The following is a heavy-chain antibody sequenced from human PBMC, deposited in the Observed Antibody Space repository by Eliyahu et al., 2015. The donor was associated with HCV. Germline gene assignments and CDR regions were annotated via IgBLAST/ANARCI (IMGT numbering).Heavy chain of an antibody. CDR3: ATDRSGYCSGGSCYLEGDY. D-gene: IGHD2-15*01. J-gene: IGHJ4*02. V-gene: IGHV1-24*01. Sequence: QVQLVQSGAEXKKPGASVKVSCKVSGYTLTELSMHWVRQAPGKGLEWMGGFDPEDGETIYXQKFQGRVTMTEDTSTDTAYMELSSLRSEDTAVYYCATDRSGYCSGGSCYLEGDYWGQGTLVTVSS. CDR2: FDPEDGET. CDR1: GYTLTELS.